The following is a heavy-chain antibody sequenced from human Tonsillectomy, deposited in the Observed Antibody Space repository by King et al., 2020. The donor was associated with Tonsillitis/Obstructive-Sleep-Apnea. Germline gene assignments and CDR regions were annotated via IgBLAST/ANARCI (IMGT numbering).Heavy chain of an antibody. CDR2: ISAYNGDT. CDR3: ARDCRSYYYDTSGCYTFDY. V-gene: IGHV1-18*01. D-gene: IGHD3-22*01. CDR1: GYTFTTYG. Sequence: VQLVESGAEVKKPGASVKVSCKASGYTFTTYGISWVRQAPGQGLEWMGWISAYNGDTNYAPKLQGRVTMTTDTSKSTAYMEVRSLRSDNTAVYYCARDCRSYYYDTSGCYTFDYWGQGTLVSLSS. J-gene: IGHJ4*02.